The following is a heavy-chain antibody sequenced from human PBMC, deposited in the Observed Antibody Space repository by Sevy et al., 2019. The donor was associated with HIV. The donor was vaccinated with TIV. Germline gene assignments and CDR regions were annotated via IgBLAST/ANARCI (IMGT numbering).Heavy chain of an antibody. J-gene: IGHJ3*02. CDR2: IWYDGSNK. Sequence: GGSLRLSCAASGFTFSSYGMHWVRQAPGKGLEWVAVIWYDGSNKYYADSVKGQFTISRDNSKNTLYLQMNSLRAEDTAVYYCARDIVGATYAFDIWGQGTMVTVSS. D-gene: IGHD1-26*01. CDR1: GFTFSSYG. CDR3: ARDIVGATYAFDI. V-gene: IGHV3-33*01.